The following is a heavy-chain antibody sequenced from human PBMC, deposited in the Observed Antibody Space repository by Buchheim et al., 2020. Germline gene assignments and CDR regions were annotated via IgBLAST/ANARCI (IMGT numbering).Heavy chain of an antibody. V-gene: IGHV3-49*03. D-gene: IGHD3-3*01. CDR3: TRGVITIFGVVTTNFDY. J-gene: IGHJ4*02. Sequence: EVQLVESGGGLVQPGRSLRLSCTASGFTFGDYAMSWFRQAPGKGLEWVGFIRSKAYGGTTEYAASVKGRFTISRADSKRIAYLQMNSLKTEDTAVYYCTRGVITIFGVVTTNFDYWGQGTL. CDR1: GFTFGDYA. CDR2: IRSKAYGGTT.